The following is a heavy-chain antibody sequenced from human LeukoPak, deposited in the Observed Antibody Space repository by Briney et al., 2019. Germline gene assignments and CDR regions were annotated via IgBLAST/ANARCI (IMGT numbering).Heavy chain of an antibody. CDR2: ISSGGSTV. V-gene: IGHV3-48*03. Sequence: GGSLRLSCAASGFTFSNYEMHWVRRAPGKGLEWVPYISSGGSTVYYADSVKGRFTVSRDNAMNSLYLQMISLRAEGTAVYYCARGGSFVEYWGQGTLVSVSS. D-gene: IGHD3-10*01. CDR3: ARGGSFVEY. J-gene: IGHJ4*02. CDR1: GFTFSNYE.